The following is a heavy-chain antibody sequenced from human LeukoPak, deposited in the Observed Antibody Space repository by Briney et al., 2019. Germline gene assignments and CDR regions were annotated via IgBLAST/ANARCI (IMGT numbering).Heavy chain of an antibody. Sequence: SVKVSCKASGGTFSSYAISWVRQAPGQGLEWMGGIIPIFGTANYAQKFQGRVTITADESTSTAYMELSSLRSEDTAVYYCARDSPSCSSTSCHTVYYYYYGMDVWGQGTTVTVSS. D-gene: IGHD2-2*02. V-gene: IGHV1-69*13. CDR3: ARDSPSCSSTSCHTVYYYYYGMDV. CDR2: IIPIFGTA. J-gene: IGHJ6*02. CDR1: GGTFSSYA.